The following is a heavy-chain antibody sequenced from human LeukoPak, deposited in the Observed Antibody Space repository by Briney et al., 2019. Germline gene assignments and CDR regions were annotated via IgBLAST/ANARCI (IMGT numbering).Heavy chain of an antibody. CDR2: IYYSGST. J-gene: IGHJ5*02. CDR1: GGSISSSSYY. CDR3: ARQAFFGSSSLLVNWFDP. D-gene: IGHD6-13*01. V-gene: IGHV4-39*01. Sequence: DPSETLSLTCTVSGGSISSSSYYWGWIRQPPGKGLEWIGSIYYSGSTYYNPSLKSRVTISVDTYKNQFSLKLSSVTAADTAVYYCARQAFFGSSSLLVNWFDPWGQGTLVTVSS.